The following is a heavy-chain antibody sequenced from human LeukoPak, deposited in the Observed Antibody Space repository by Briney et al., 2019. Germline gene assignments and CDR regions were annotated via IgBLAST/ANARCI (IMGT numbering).Heavy chain of an antibody. CDR3: ARDLGYCSCGSCYGFDY. J-gene: IGHJ4*02. Sequence: ASVKVSCKASGYTFTSYGISWVRQAPGQGLEWMGWISAYNGNTNYAQKLQGRVTMTTDTSTSTAYMELRSLRSDDTAVYDCARDLGYCSCGSCYGFDYWGQGTLVTVSS. D-gene: IGHD2-15*01. V-gene: IGHV1-18*01. CDR1: GYTFTSYG. CDR2: ISAYNGNT.